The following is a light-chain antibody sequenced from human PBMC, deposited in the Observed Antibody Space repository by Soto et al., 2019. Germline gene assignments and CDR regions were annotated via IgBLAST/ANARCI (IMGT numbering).Light chain of an antibody. CDR1: NSDVGLYDY. CDR2: AVS. CDR3: SSYTSDSSYV. V-gene: IGLV2-14*01. J-gene: IGLJ1*01. Sequence: QSVLTQPASVSGSPGQSITISCTGTNSDVGLYDYVSWYQQHPGKAPQLMIYAVSNRPSGVSNRFSASKSGNTASLFISGLQAEDEADYYCSSYTSDSSYVFGSGTKLTVL.